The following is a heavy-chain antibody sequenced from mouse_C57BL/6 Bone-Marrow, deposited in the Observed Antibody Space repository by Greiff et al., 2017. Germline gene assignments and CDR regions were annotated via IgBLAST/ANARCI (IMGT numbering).Heavy chain of an antibody. CDR2: IYPRDGST. V-gene: IGHV1-85*01. J-gene: IGHJ3*01. CDR1: GYTFTSYD. Sequence: QVQLQQPGAELVKPGASVKMSCKASGYTFTSYDINWVKQRPGQGLEWIGWIYPRDGSTKYNEKFKGKATLTVDTSSSTAYMELHSLTSEDSAVYFCARGGLRAWFAYWGQGTLVTVSA. CDR3: ARGGLRAWFAY. D-gene: IGHD2-4*01.